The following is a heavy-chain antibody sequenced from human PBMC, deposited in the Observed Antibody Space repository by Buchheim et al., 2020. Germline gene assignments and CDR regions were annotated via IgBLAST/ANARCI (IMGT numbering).Heavy chain of an antibody. CDR2: ISGSGGST. CDR3: AKVGNVVITTAYYYGMDV. CDR1: GFTFSSYA. J-gene: IGHJ6*02. V-gene: IGHV3-23*01. Sequence: EVQLLESGGGLVQPGGSLRLSCAASGFTFSSYAMSWVRQAPGKGLEWVSAISGSGGSTYYADSVKGRFTISRDNSKHTLYLQMNSLRAEDTAVYYCAKVGNVVITTAYYYGMDVWGQGTT. D-gene: IGHD3-22*01.